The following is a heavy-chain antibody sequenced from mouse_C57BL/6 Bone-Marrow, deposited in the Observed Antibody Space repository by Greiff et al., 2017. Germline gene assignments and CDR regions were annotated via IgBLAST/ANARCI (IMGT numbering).Heavy chain of an antibody. CDR3: ASDPITTVVGPYAMDY. V-gene: IGHV7-1*01. J-gene: IGHJ4*01. Sequence: EVKLMESGGGLVQSGRSLRLSCATSGFTFSDFYMEWVRQAPGKGLEWIAASRNKANDYTTEYSASVKGRFIVSRDTSQSILYLQMNALRAEDTAIYYCASDPITTVVGPYAMDYWGQGTSVTVSS. D-gene: IGHD1-1*01. CDR2: SRNKANDYTT. CDR1: GFTFSDFY.